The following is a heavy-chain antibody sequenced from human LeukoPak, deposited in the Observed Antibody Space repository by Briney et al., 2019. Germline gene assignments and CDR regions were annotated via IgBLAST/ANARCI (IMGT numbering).Heavy chain of an antibody. J-gene: IGHJ5*02. Sequence: ASVKVSCKASGYTFTSYYMHWVRQAPGQGLEWMGIINPSGGSTSYAQKCQGRVTMTRNTSISTAYMELSSLRSEDTAVYYCARCLETMICWFDHWGQGTLVTVSS. CDR1: GYTFTSYY. D-gene: IGHD3-22*01. CDR3: ARCLETMICWFDH. V-gene: IGHV1-46*01. CDR2: INPSGGST.